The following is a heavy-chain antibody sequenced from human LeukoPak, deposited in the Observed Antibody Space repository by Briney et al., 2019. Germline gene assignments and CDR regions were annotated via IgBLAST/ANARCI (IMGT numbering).Heavy chain of an antibody. CDR1: GFTFSSYS. V-gene: IGHV3-48*01. Sequence: GGSLRLSCAASGFTFSSYSMNWVRQAPGKGLEWVSYISSSSSTIYYADSVKGRFTISRDNAKNSLYLQMNSLRAEDTAVYYCARETYYDFWSGYPIDYWGQGTLVTVSS. D-gene: IGHD3-3*01. J-gene: IGHJ4*02. CDR2: ISSSSSTI. CDR3: ARETYYDFWSGYPIDY.